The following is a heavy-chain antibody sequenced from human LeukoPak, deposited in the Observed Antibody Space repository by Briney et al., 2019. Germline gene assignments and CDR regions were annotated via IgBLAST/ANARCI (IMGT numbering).Heavy chain of an antibody. CDR1: GFTVSHNY. Sequence: GGSLRLSCAASGFTVSHNYMSWVRQAPGEGLEWVSVIYSDDSTYYAGSVKGRFTISRDNSKNTVYLQMNSLRVEDTAVYYCARDGSPTPWGQGTLVTVSS. V-gene: IGHV3-66*01. CDR2: IYSDDST. CDR3: ARDGSPTP. J-gene: IGHJ5*02.